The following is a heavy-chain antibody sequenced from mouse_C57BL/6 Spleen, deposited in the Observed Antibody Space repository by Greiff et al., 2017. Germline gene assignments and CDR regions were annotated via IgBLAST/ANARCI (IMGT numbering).Heavy chain of an antibody. V-gene: IGHV1-69*01. D-gene: IGHD1-1*01. Sequence: QVQLQQPGAELVMPGASVKLSCKASGYTFTSYWMHWVKQRPGQGLEWIGEIDPSDSYTNYNQKFKGKSTLTVDKSSSTAYMQLSSLTSEDSAVYYCATRGYYYGSSYAMDYWGQGTSVTVSS. CDR1: GYTFTSYW. J-gene: IGHJ4*01. CDR2: IDPSDSYT. CDR3: ATRGYYYGSSYAMDY.